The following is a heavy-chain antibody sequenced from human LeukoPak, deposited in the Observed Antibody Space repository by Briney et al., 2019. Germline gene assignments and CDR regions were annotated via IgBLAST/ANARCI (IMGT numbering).Heavy chain of an antibody. CDR1: GGSISSYY. D-gene: IGHD3-10*01. Sequence: PSETLSLTCTVSGGSISSYYWSWIRQPPGKGLEWIGYIYYSGSTNYNPSLKSRVTISVDTSKNQFSLKLSSVTAADTAVYYCARGKAYYYGSGPMDVWGQGTTATVSS. J-gene: IGHJ6*02. CDR3: ARGKAYYYGSGPMDV. V-gene: IGHV4-59*01. CDR2: IYYSGST.